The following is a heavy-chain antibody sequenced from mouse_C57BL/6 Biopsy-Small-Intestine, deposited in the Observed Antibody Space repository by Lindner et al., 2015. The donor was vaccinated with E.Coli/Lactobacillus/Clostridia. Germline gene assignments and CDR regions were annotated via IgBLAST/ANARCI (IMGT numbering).Heavy chain of an antibody. J-gene: IGHJ1*01. CDR3: ARVSLGRYFDV. CDR2: IYPRSGNT. Sequence: VQLQESGAELARPGASVKLSCKASGYTFTSYGISWVKQRTGQGLEWIGEIYPRSGNTYYNEKFKGKATLTADKSSSTAYMQPSSLTSEDSAVYFCARVSLGRYFDVWGAGTTVTVSS. D-gene: IGHD4-1*01. V-gene: IGHV1-81*01. CDR1: GYTFTSYG.